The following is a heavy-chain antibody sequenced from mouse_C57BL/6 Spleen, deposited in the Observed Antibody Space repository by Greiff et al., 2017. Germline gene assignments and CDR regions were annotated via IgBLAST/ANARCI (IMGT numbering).Heavy chain of an antibody. D-gene: IGHD2-1*01. CDR2: IGPAGSET. V-gene: IGHV1-52*01. J-gene: IGHJ3*01. CDR3: ARDGKDAFAY. Sequence: QVQLQQSGAELVRPGSSVKLSCKASGYTFTSYWMHWVKQRPIQGLEWIGNIGPAGSETHYTQKFKGKATLTVDKSSSTAYMQLSSLTSEDSAVYYCARDGKDAFAYGGQGTLVTVSA. CDR1: GYTFTSYW.